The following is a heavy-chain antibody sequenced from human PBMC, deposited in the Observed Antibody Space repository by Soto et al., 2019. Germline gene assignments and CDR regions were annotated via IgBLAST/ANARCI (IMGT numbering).Heavy chain of an antibody. Sequence: QVQLVQSGAEVKKPGASVKVSCKASGYTFSSYAITWVRQAPGQGLEWMGWISAYNDNTNYAQNLQGRVTMTTDTXTSRAYMELGSLRSDGTAVYYCARGTCGNWAAFDVWGQGTMVTVSS. V-gene: IGHV1-18*01. CDR3: ARGTCGNWAAFDV. J-gene: IGHJ3*01. D-gene: IGHD7-27*01. CDR1: GYTFSSYA. CDR2: ISAYNDNT.